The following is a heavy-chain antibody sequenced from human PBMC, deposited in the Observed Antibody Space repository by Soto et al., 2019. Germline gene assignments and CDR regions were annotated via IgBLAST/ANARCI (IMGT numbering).Heavy chain of an antibody. CDR2: IFHSGST. V-gene: IGHV4-4*02. CDR1: SGSISSLNW. J-gene: IGHJ4*02. Sequence: QIQLQESGPGLVKPSGTLSLTCAVSSGSISSLNWWSWVRQPPGKGLEWIGEIFHSGSTNYNPSLKSRADMSVDKSKNQFSLNVFSVTAADTALYFCARRSGTTFYWGRGNLVIVSS. D-gene: IGHD1-1*01. CDR3: ARRSGTTFY.